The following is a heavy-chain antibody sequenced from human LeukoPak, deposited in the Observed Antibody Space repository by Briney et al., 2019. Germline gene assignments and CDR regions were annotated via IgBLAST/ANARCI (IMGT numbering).Heavy chain of an antibody. V-gene: IGHV1-18*01. CDR1: GYTFSNYG. CDR2: ITAYNGNR. CDR3: ARDNDRVVDH. Sequence: ASVKVSCKTSGYTFSNYGISWVRQAPGQGLEWMGWITAYNGNRLYAQRFQGRITLTTDTSTSTSYMELRSLEYDDTAIYYCARDNDRVVDHWGQGTLVTVSS. D-gene: IGHD1-1*01. J-gene: IGHJ4*01.